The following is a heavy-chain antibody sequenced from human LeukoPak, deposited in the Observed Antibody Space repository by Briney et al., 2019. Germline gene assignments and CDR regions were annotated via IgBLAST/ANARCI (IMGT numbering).Heavy chain of an antibody. V-gene: IGHV3-53*01. J-gene: IGHJ4*02. CDR3: TRVLVVDSSGYYGYYFDY. Sequence: GGSLRLSCAASGFTVSTNYMTWVRQAPGKGLGWVSVIYSGGSTYYADPVRGRFTISRDNSKNTLYLQMNSLRAEDTAVYYCTRVLVVDSSGYYGYYFDYWGQGTLVTVSS. D-gene: IGHD3-22*01. CDR2: IYSGGST. CDR1: GFTVSTNY.